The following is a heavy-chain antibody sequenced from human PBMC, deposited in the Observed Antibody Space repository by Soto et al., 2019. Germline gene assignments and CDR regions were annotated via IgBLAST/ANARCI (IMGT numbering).Heavy chain of an antibody. J-gene: IGHJ6*02. Sequence: QVQLVQSGAEVKKPGASVKVSCKASGYTFTGYYMHWVRQAPGQGLEWMGWINPNSGGTNYAQKFQGWVNMTRDTYISTAYMELSRLRSDDTAVYYCARGGYSNYLVDYYYGMDVWGQGTTVTVSS. CDR3: ARGGYSNYLVDYYYGMDV. D-gene: IGHD4-4*01. CDR2: INPNSGGT. V-gene: IGHV1-2*04. CDR1: GYTFTGYY.